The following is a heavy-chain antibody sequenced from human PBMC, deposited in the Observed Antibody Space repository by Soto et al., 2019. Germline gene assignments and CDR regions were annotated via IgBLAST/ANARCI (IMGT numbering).Heavy chain of an antibody. Sequence: ASVKVSCKASGYTFTSYAMHWVRQAPGQRLEWMGWINAGNGNTKYSQKFQGRVTITRDTSASTAYVELSSLRSEDTAVYYCAREGIAVAATTYYYYCMDVWGKGTTVTVSS. CDR2: INAGNGNT. CDR3: AREGIAVAATTYYYYCMDV. V-gene: IGHV1-3*01. CDR1: GYTFTSYA. J-gene: IGHJ6*03. D-gene: IGHD6-19*01.